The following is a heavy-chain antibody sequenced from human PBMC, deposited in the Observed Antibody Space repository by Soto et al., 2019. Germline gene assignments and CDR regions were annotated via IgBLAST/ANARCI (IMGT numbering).Heavy chain of an antibody. Sequence: GGSLRLSCVASGFTLGDSYMGWIRQAPGKGLEWVSSISSSIGYIYYADSVKGRFTISRYNAKNSLYLQMNSLRAEDTAVYYCAGGVADILTGYYRDDYNWFDPWGQGTLVTVSS. D-gene: IGHD3-9*01. CDR2: ISSSIGYI. V-gene: IGHV3-11*06. CDR3: AGGVADILTGYYRDDYNWFDP. J-gene: IGHJ5*02. CDR1: GFTLGDSY.